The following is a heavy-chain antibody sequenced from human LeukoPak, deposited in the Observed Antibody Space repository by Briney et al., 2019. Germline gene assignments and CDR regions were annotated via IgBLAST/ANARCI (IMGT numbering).Heavy chain of an antibody. CDR1: GESFSSAS. D-gene: IGHD1-20*01. CDR3: ARGILRYDWTDPDVRAFHYYYYMDV. Sequence: SETLSLTCAGTGESFSSASLNWVRQPPGKGLEWIGEFNHGGSVNYNPSLKTRVTMSMDTSKNQFFLNLTSVTAADTAVYFCARGILRYDWTDPDVRAFHYYYYMDVWGTGITVSVSS. CDR2: FNHGGSV. V-gene: IGHV4-34*01. J-gene: IGHJ6*03.